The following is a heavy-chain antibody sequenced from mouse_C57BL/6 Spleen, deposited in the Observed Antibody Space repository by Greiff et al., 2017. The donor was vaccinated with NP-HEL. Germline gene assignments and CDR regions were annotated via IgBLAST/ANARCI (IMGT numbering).Heavy chain of an antibody. CDR1: GFTFSSYA. CDR2: ISDGGSYT. Sequence: EVKLVESGGGLVKPGGSLKLSCAASGFTFSSYAMSWVRQTPEKRLEWVATISDGGSYTYYPDNVKGRFTISRDNAKNNLYLQMSHLKSEDTAMYYCARDRGYDYDRGNYFDYWGQGTTLTVSS. D-gene: IGHD2-4*01. J-gene: IGHJ2*01. CDR3: ARDRGYDYDRGNYFDY. V-gene: IGHV5-4*01.